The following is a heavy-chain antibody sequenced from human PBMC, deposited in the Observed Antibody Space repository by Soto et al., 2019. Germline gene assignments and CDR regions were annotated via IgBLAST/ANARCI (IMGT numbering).Heavy chain of an antibody. D-gene: IGHD3-16*02. CDR3: AGGPYDYVWGSDPPHFDY. J-gene: IGHJ4*02. V-gene: IGHV3-11*01. CDR2: ISSSGSNI. Sequence: QVQLVESGGGLVKPGGSLRLSCAASGFTFSDYYMSWIRQAPGKGLEWVSYISSSGSNIYYADSVKGRFNISRDNVKNSLYPQMNSLRAEDTAVYYCAGGPYDYVWGSDPPHFDYWGQGTLVTVSS. CDR1: GFTFSDYY.